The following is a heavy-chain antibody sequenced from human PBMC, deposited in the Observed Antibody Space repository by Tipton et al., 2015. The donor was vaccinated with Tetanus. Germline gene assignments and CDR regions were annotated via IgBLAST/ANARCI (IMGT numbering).Heavy chain of an antibody. D-gene: IGHD2-21*02. CDR1: GGSISSYY. V-gene: IGHV4-59*01. CDR2: ISHRGST. J-gene: IGHJ5*02. CDR3: ARVRRGCSGGDCYSSFDP. Sequence: TLSLTCTVSGGSISSYYWSWIRQPPGEGLEWIGYISHRGSTNYNPSLKSRVTMSVDTSKNQFSLRLSSVTAADTAVYYCARVRRGCSGGDCYSSFDPWGQGSLVIVSS.